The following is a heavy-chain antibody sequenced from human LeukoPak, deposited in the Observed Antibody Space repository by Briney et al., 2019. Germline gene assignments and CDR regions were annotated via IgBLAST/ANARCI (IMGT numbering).Heavy chain of an antibody. CDR3: AKRSGYTTGWFFDF. J-gene: IGHJ4*02. CDR2: ISGSGDNT. Sequence: PPGGSLRLSCAVSGITLSNYGMSWVRQAPGKGLEWVSSISGSGDNTYYAESVKGRFTISRDNSKNTLFLQMNSLRAEDTAVFYCAKRSGYTTGWFFDFWGQGTLVTVSS. CDR1: GITLSNYG. V-gene: IGHV3-23*01. D-gene: IGHD6-19*01.